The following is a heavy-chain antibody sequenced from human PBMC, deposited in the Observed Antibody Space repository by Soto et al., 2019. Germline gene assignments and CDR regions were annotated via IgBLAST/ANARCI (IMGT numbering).Heavy chain of an antibody. CDR2: VYVDGTA. V-gene: IGHV3-53*01. Sequence: EVQLVESGGGLIQPGGSLRLSCAASGLIVSNNYMTWVRQAPGKGLEWVAVVYVDGTANYADSVKGRFSTSRDNSKNTVYLQMSTLRVEDTAMYYCAREEIVADAFDIWGQGTMVTISS. D-gene: IGHD5-12*01. J-gene: IGHJ3*02. CDR3: AREEIVADAFDI. CDR1: GLIVSNNY.